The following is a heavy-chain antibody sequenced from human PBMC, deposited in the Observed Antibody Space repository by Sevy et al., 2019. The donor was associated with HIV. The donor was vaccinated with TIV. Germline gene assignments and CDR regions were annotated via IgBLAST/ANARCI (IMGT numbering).Heavy chain of an antibody. CDR3: AREKSCGGACYYFDY. J-gene: IGHJ4*02. D-gene: IGHD2-21*02. CDR2: INWNGGST. V-gene: IGHV3-20*04. Sequence: GGSLRLSCAASGFTFDDYGMSWVRQVPGKGLEGVSSINWNGGSTSYTDFVKGRFTISRDNAKNSLFLQVNSLRAEDTVLYYCAREKSCGGACYYFDYWGQGVLVTVSS. CDR1: GFTFDDYG.